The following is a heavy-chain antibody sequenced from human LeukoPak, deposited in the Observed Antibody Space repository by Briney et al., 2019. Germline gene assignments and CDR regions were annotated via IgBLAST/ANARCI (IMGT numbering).Heavy chain of an antibody. CDR3: ARGPTGYCSSTSCAKFDY. Sequence: PSETLSLTCAVYGGSFSGYYWSWIRQPPGKGLEWIGEINHSGSTNYNPSLKSRVTIPVDTSKNQFSLKLSSVTAADTAVYYCARGPTGYCSSTSCAKFDYWGQGTLVTVSS. CDR2: INHSGST. D-gene: IGHD2-2*01. CDR1: GGSFSGYY. V-gene: IGHV4-34*01. J-gene: IGHJ4*02.